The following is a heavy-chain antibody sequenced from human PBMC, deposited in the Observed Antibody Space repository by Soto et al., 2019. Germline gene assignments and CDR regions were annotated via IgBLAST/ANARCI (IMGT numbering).Heavy chain of an antibody. D-gene: IGHD6-13*01. CDR3: VRDCGAKLSSS. V-gene: IGHV1-69*01. J-gene: IGHJ4*02. CDR2: IVPIRRAA. Sequence: QVQLVQSGAEVKKTGSSVRVSCKASGGTFSSYRLNWLRQAPGHGLEWVGGIVPIRRAAEYAQGFQGRGTITADETTRTAYMELRSLKSHDTAVDYCVRDCGAKLSSSGGQGARVTVSS. CDR1: GGTFSSYR.